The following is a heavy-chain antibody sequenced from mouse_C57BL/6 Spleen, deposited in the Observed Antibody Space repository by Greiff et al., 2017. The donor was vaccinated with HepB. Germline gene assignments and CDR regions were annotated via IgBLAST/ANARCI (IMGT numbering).Heavy chain of an antibody. Sequence: VQLQQSGPELVKPGASVKISCKASGYAFSSSWMNWVKQRPGKGLEWIGRIYPGDGDTNYNGKFKGKATLTADKSSSTAYMQLSSLTSEDSAVYFCAISIYYDYEGFACWGQGTLVTVSA. CDR1: GYAFSSSW. V-gene: IGHV1-82*01. D-gene: IGHD2-4*01. CDR3: AISIYYDYEGFAC. J-gene: IGHJ3*01. CDR2: IYPGDGDT.